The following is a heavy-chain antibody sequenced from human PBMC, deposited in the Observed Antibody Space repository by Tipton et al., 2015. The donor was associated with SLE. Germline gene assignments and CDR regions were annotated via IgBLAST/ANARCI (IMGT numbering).Heavy chain of an antibody. Sequence: TLSLTCAVYGGSFSGYYWSWIRQPPGKGLEWIGEINHSGSTNYNPSLKSRVTISVDTSKNQFSLKLSSVTASDTAVYYCARGGGWELWYFDYWGQGTLVPVSS. J-gene: IGHJ4*02. CDR3: ARGGGWELWYFDY. CDR2: INHSGST. CDR1: GGSFSGYY. D-gene: IGHD1-26*01. V-gene: IGHV4-34*01.